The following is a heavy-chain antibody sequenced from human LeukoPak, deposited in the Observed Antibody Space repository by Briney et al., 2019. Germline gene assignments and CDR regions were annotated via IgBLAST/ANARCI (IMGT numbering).Heavy chain of an antibody. J-gene: IGHJ4*02. V-gene: IGHV1-69*13. D-gene: IGHD3-22*01. CDR2: SISIFGTA. CDR3: GGNYSHSIGYLDY. CDR1: GGAFSSYA. Sequence: VQCSSKASGGAFSSYAISWVRPATGQGSEWMGGSISIFGTANYTQKFQGRVTITTDESTRTAYMELRSLCSAETAVYYSGGNYSHSIGYLDYWGQGTLVTLSS.